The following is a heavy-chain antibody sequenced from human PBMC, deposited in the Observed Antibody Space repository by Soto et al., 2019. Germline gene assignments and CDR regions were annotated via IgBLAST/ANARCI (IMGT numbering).Heavy chain of an antibody. CDR1: GYTFTSYG. D-gene: IGHD2-2*01. J-gene: IGHJ5*02. CDR3: ARGLGYFSSTSCRRKNWFDP. CDR2: ISAYNGNT. Sequence: GASVKVSCKASGYTFTSYGISWVRQAPGQGLEWMGWISAYNGNTNYAQKFQGRVTITADKSTSTAYMELSSLRSEDTAVYYCARGLGYFSSTSCRRKNWFDPWGQGTLVSVSS. V-gene: IGHV1-18*01.